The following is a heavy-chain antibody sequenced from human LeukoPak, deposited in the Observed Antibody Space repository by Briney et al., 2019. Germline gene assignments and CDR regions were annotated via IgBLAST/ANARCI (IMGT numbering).Heavy chain of an antibody. CDR3: ARGGEGSSGYYGYDAFDI. J-gene: IGHJ3*02. Sequence: PGGSLRLSCAASGCSLSNYGIHWVRQAPGKGLEWVALISYEGSIKYYADSVKGRFTLSRDNSKNTLYLQMNSLRAEDTAVYYCARGGEGSSGYYGYDAFDIWGQGTMVTVSS. D-gene: IGHD3-22*01. CDR1: GCSLSNYG. V-gene: IGHV3-30*03. CDR2: ISYEGSIK.